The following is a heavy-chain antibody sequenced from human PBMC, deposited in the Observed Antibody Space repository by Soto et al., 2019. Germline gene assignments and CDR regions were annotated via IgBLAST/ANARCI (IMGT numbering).Heavy chain of an antibody. V-gene: IGHV4-4*02. Sequence: TLSLTCAVSGGSISSSNWWNWVRQPPGKGLEWIGEIYHSGSTNYNPSLKSRVTISVDKSKNQFSLKLSSVTAADTAVYYCARAHRLAVAGAFDYWGLGTLDTVSS. J-gene: IGHJ4*02. CDR1: GGSISSSNW. CDR3: ARAHRLAVAGAFDY. CDR2: IYHSGST. D-gene: IGHD6-19*01.